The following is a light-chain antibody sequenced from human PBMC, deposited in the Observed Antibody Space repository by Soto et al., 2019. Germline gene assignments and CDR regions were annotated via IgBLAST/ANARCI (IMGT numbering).Light chain of an antibody. CDR3: QQYNDNWT. J-gene: IGKJ1*01. V-gene: IGKV1-5*03. CDR1: QSISSW. Sequence: DIQMTQSPSTLSASVGDRVTITCRASQSISSWLAWYQQKPGTAPKLLIYKAFTLQTGVPSRFSGSGSGTEFTLTISSLQPDDFATYYCQQYNDNWTFGQGTKV. CDR2: KAF.